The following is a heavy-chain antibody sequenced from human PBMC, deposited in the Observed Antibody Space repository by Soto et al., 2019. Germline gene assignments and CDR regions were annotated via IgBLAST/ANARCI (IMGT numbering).Heavy chain of an antibody. J-gene: IGHJ6*01. CDR1: GFTFSSYA. D-gene: IGHD7-27*01. V-gene: IGHV3-30-3*01. Sequence: QVQLVESGGGVVQPGRSLRLSCAASGFTFSSYAMHWVRQAPGKGLEWVAVISYDGSNKYYADSVKGRFTISRDNSKNTLYLQMNSMRDEDTAVYYCARPNRHYYYYGMDVW. CDR3: ARPNRHYYYYGMDV. CDR2: ISYDGSNK.